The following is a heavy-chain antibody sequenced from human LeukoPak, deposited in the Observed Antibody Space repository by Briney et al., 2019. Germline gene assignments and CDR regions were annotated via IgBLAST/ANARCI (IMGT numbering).Heavy chain of an antibody. Sequence: SETLSLTCTVSGGSISSSYYYWGWIRQPPGKGLEWIGSIYYSGSTYYNPSLKSRVTISVDTSKNQFSLKLSSVTAADTAVYYCARVAYSYFVEAPFFDYWGQGTLVTVSS. CDR2: IYYSGST. CDR3: ARVAYSYFVEAPFFDY. J-gene: IGHJ4*02. CDR1: GGSISSSYYY. D-gene: IGHD5-18*01. V-gene: IGHV4-39*07.